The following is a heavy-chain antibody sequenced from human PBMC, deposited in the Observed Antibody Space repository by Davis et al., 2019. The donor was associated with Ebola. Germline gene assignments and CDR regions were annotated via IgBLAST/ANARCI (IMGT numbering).Heavy chain of an antibody. Sequence: SETLSLTCTVSDDSIDIYSWSWIRQPPGKGLEWIGYIYYNEGTNYNPSLKSRLTISLDTSKRQFSLKLTSVTAADTAVYYCARGRDGYNFGFDYWGQGTLVTVSS. J-gene: IGHJ4*02. V-gene: IGHV4-59*01. CDR3: ARGRDGYNFGFDY. CDR2: IYYNEGT. D-gene: IGHD5-24*01. CDR1: DDSIDIYS.